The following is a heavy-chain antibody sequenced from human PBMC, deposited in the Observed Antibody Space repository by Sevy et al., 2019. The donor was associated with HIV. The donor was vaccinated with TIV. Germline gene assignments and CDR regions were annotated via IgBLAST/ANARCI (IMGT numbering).Heavy chain of an antibody. D-gene: IGHD2-15*01. CDR1: GFTFSSYG. V-gene: IGHV3-30*03. Sequence: GSLRLSCAASGFTFSSYGMHWVRQAPGKGLEWVAVISYDGSNKYYADSVKGRFTISRDNSKNTLYLQMNSLRAEDTAVYYCATSLMPYCSGGSCYYFDYWGQGTLVTVSS. CDR3: ATSLMPYCSGGSCYYFDY. CDR2: ISYDGSNK. J-gene: IGHJ4*02.